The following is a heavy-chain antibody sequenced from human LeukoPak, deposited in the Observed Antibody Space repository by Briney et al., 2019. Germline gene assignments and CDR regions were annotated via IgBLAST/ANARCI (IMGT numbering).Heavy chain of an antibody. V-gene: IGHV6-1*01. CDR2: TYYRSKWYN. J-gene: IGHJ5*02. CDR1: GDSVSSNSAA. CDR3: ARVEKYTTSGPTDP. Sequence: SQTLSLTCAISGDSVSSNSAASNWIRQSPSRGLEWMGRTYYRSKWYNDYAVSVKSRITINPDTSKNQFSLKLSSVTAADTAVYYCARVEKYTTSGPTDPWGQGTLVTVSS. D-gene: IGHD6-13*01.